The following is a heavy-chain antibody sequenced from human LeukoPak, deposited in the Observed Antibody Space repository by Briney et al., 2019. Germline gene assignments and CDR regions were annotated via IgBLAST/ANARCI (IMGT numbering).Heavy chain of an antibody. CDR1: GFTFSSYS. V-gene: IGHV3-21*01. Sequence: GGSLRLSCAASGFTFSSYSMNWVRQAPGKGLEWVSSISSSSSSYIYYADSVKGRFTISRDNAKNSLYLQMNSLRAEDTAVYYCARVGGTWEELSYFDYWGQGTLVTVSS. CDR3: ARVGGTWEELSYFDY. D-gene: IGHD1-26*01. J-gene: IGHJ4*02. CDR2: ISSSSSSYI.